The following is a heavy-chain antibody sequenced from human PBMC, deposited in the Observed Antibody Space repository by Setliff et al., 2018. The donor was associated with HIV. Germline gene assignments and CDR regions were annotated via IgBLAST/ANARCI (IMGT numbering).Heavy chain of an antibody. CDR2: IYTGGST. CDR3: AFSKQMATMAFDY. Sequence: PSETLSLTCTVSGDSISSSSYYWSWIRQPAGKGLEWIGRIYTGGSTNYNPSLKSRVTISIDTSKNQFSLKLSSVTAADTAVYYCAFSKQMATMAFDYWGQGALVTVSS. D-gene: IGHD5-12*01. J-gene: IGHJ4*02. V-gene: IGHV4-61*02. CDR1: GDSISSSSYY.